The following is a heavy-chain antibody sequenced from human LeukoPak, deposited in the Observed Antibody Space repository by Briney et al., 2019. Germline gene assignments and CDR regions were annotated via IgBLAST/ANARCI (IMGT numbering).Heavy chain of an antibody. Sequence: GGSLRLSCAASGFTFSSYSMNWVRHAPRKGLEWVSSISSSSSYLYYADSVKGRFTISRDNAKNSLYLQMNSLRAEDTAVYYCARAAGDSSGYYPNWFDPWGQGTLVTVSS. D-gene: IGHD3-22*01. J-gene: IGHJ5*02. CDR2: ISSSSSYL. CDR3: ARAAGDSSGYYPNWFDP. CDR1: GFTFSSYS. V-gene: IGHV3-21*01.